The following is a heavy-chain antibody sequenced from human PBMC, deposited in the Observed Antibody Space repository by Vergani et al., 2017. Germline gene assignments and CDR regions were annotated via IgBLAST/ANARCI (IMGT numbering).Heavy chain of an antibody. V-gene: IGHV3-23*01. D-gene: IGHD2-15*01. Sequence: EVQLLESGGGLVQPGGSLRLSCAASGFTFSSYAMSWVRQAPGKGLEWVSAISGSGGSTYYADSVKGRFTISRDNSKNTLYLQMNSLRAEDTAVYYCAKSKVEEYCRGSSCYFDYWGQGTLVTVSS. CDR3: AKSKVEEYCRGSSCYFDY. CDR1: GFTFSSYA. J-gene: IGHJ4*02. CDR2: ISGSGGST.